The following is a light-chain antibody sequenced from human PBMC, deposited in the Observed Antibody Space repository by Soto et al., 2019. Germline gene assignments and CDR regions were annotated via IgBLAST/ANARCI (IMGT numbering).Light chain of an antibody. CDR3: QHYNSYSEA. J-gene: IGKJ1*01. CDR1: QTISSW. CDR2: KAS. V-gene: IGKV1-5*03. Sequence: DIQMTQSPSTLSGSVGDRVTITCRASQTISSWLAWYQQKPGKAPKLLIYKASTLNSGVPSRFSGSGSGTEFTLTISSLQHDDFATYYCQHYNSYSEAFGQGTKVDIK.